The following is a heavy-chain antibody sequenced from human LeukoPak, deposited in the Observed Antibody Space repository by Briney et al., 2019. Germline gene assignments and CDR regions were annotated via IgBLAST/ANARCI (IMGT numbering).Heavy chain of an antibody. CDR1: GYSFTNYW. Sequence: GESLKISCKGSGYSFTNYWIGWVRQMPGKGLEWMGIIYPGDSDTRYSSSFQGRVTISADKSISTAYLQWSSLKASDTAMYYCARRYCSGDSCFDCWGQGTLVTVSS. D-gene: IGHD2-15*01. CDR2: IYPGDSDT. J-gene: IGHJ4*02. V-gene: IGHV5-51*01. CDR3: ARRYCSGDSCFDC.